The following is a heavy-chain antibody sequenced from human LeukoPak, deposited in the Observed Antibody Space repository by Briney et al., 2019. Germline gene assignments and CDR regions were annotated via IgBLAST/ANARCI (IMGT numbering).Heavy chain of an antibody. CDR3: ARDLAYCGGDCYSPLDYYYYYMDV. V-gene: IGHV3-74*01. D-gene: IGHD2-21*02. CDR2: FIGVGSAT. J-gene: IGHJ6*03. Sequence: PGGPLNLPFEAPELPFRSYWINGSRKPQGRGLVGSSRFIGVGSATTYADSVKGRFTISRDNAKNTLYLQMNSLRAEDTAVYYCARDLAYCGGDCYSPLDYYYYYMDVWGKGTTVTVSS. CDR1: ELPFRSYW.